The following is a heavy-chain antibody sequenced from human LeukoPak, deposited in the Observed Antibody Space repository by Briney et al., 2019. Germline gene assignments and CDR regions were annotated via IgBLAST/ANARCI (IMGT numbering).Heavy chain of an antibody. CDR3: ARDEGYCSSTSCYFVDY. CDR2: ISSSSSYI. CDR1: GFTFSSYS. V-gene: IGHV3-21*01. J-gene: IGHJ4*02. Sequence: GGSLRLSCAASGFTFSSYSMNWVRQAPGKGLEWVSSISSSSSYIYYAVSVKGRFTISRDNAKNSLYLQMNSLRAEDTAVYYCARDEGYCSSTSCYFVDYWGQGTLVTVSS. D-gene: IGHD2-2*01.